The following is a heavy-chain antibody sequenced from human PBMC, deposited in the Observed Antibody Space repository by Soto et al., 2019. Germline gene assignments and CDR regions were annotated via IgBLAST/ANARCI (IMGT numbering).Heavy chain of an antibody. V-gene: IGHV1-3*01. CDR3: ARTMGIAVAGLTSYYYYYGMDV. CDR2: INAGNGNT. D-gene: IGHD6-19*01. Sequence: ASVKVSCKASGYTFTSYAMHWVRQAPGQRLEWMGWINAGNGNTKYSQKFQGRVTITRDTSASTAYMELSSLRSEDTAVYYCARTMGIAVAGLTSYYYYYGMDVWGQGTTVTVSS. J-gene: IGHJ6*02. CDR1: GYTFTSYA.